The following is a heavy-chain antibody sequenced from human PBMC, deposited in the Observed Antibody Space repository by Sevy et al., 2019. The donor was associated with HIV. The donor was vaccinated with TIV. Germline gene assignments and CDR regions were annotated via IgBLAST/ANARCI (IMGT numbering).Heavy chain of an antibody. CDR2: ISYDGSNK. D-gene: IGHD3-16*01. J-gene: IGHJ3*01. CDR3: GGGGTEWGRGGEFAGEGFGV. CDR1: GFTFSSYA. Sequence: GGSLRLSCAASGFTFSSYAMHWVRQAPGKGLEWVAVISYDGSNKYYADSVKGRFTIARDNSKNRLYLQMNSLRAEDTAVYDGGGGGTEWGRGGEFAGEGFGVWGRGTRVTVSS. V-gene: IGHV3-30-3*01.